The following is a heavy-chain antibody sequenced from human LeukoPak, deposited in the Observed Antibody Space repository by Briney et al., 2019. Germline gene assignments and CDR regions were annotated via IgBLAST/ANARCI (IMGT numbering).Heavy chain of an antibody. V-gene: IGHV4-34*01. CDR1: GGSFSGYY. Sequence: SETLCLTCAVYGGSFSGYYWSWLRQPPGKGLEGIGEINHSGSTNYNPSLKSRVTISVDTSKNQFSLKLTSMTAAVTALYYCARGPNPSGRGLDSWGQGALVTVSS. CDR3: ARGPNPSGRGLDS. D-gene: IGHD1-26*01. J-gene: IGHJ4*02. CDR2: INHSGST.